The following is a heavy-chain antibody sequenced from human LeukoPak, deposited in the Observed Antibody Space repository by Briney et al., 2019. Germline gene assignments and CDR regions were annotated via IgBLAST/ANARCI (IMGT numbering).Heavy chain of an antibody. V-gene: IGHV4-30-4*08. CDR2: IYYSGST. J-gene: IGHJ4*02. CDR1: VGSISSGDYY. CDR3: ASTYYDSSGVLFDY. Sequence: PSQTLSLTCTFSVGSISSGDYYWSWIRQPPGKGLGWIGYIYYSGSTYYNPSLKSRVTISVDTSKNQFSLKLSSVTAADTAVYYCASTYYDSSGVLFDYWGQGTLVTVSS. D-gene: IGHD3-22*01.